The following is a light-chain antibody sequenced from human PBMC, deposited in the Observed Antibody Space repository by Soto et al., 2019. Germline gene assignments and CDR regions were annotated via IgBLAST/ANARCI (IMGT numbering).Light chain of an antibody. V-gene: IGLV4-69*01. CDR2: INIDGSH. Sequence: QPVLTQSPSASASPGASVTLTCTLSGGHDAYVIAWHQQQPEKGPRYLMKINIDGSHTKGDGIPARFSGSSSGAEHYLTISSLQSEDEADYYCQTWGTGIVVFGGGTKVTVL. J-gene: IGLJ2*01. CDR1: GGHDAYV. CDR3: QTWGTGIVV.